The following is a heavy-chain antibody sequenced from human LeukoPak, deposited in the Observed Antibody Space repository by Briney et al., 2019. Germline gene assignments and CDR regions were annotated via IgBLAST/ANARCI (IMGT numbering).Heavy chain of an antibody. D-gene: IGHD3-22*01. Sequence: SETLSLTCTVSGGSISNYYWSWVRQPPGKGLEWIGYISYSGSTNYNPSLKSRVTISVDTSKNRFSLKLSSVTAADTAVYYCARRGNYYDSSGYYHHWYFDLWGPGTLVTVSS. CDR3: ARRGNYYDSSGYYHHWYFDL. CDR1: GGSISNYY. CDR2: ISYSGST. V-gene: IGHV4-59*08. J-gene: IGHJ2*01.